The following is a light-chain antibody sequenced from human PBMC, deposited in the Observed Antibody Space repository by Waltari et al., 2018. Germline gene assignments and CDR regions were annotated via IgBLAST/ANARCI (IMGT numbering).Light chain of an antibody. CDR3: QQYYSRRT. Sequence: DIVMTQSPDSLAVSLGERATINCKSSQSLLYNSNDQNYLAWYQQTPSQPPKLLIYWASTRHSGVPDRLSGSGSSTDVTLNISSLQAEDVAVYYCQQYYSRRTYGHGTKVEIK. CDR1: QSLLYNSNDQNY. J-gene: IGKJ1*01. V-gene: IGKV4-1*01. CDR2: WAS.